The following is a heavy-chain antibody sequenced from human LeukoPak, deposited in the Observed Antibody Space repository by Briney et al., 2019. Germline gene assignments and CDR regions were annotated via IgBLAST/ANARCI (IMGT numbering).Heavy chain of an antibody. CDR3: AKAGDIVVVIAIFDY. Sequence: GGSLRLSCAASGFTFSSYAMSWVRQAPGKGLEWVSAISGSGGSTYYADSVKGRFTISRDNSKNTLYLQMNSLRAEDTAVYYCAKAGDIVVVIAIFDYWGQGTLVTVSS. D-gene: IGHD2-21*01. V-gene: IGHV3-23*01. J-gene: IGHJ4*02. CDR1: GFTFSSYA. CDR2: ISGSGGST.